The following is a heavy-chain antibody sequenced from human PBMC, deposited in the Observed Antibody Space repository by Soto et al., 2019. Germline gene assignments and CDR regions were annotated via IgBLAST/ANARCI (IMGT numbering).Heavy chain of an antibody. D-gene: IGHD2-21*01. CDR3: ARRVEVGAFDI. CDR2: IYYSGST. J-gene: IGHJ3*02. V-gene: IGHV4-59*08. CDR1: GGSISSYY. Sequence: SETLSLTCTVSGGSISSYYWSWIRQPPGKGLEWIGYIYYSGSTNYNPSLKSRVTISVDTSKNQFSLKLSSVTAADTAVYYCARRVEVGAFDIWGQGTMVTVSS.